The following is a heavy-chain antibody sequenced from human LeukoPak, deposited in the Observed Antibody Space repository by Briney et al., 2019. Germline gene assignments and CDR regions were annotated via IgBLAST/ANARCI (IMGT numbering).Heavy chain of an antibody. Sequence: PSETLSLTCTVSGGSISSSSYYWGWIRQPPGKGPEWIGSIYYSGPTYYNSSLKSRVTISIDTSKNQFSLRLSSVTAADTAVYYCARDYDSDIYYNVKAFDVWGQGTMVTVSS. CDR2: IYYSGPT. D-gene: IGHD3-10*01. CDR1: GGSISSSSYY. CDR3: ARDYDSDIYYNVKAFDV. J-gene: IGHJ3*01. V-gene: IGHV4-39*07.